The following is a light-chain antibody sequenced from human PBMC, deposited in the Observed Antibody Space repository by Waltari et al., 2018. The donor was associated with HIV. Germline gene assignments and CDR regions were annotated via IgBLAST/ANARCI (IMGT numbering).Light chain of an antibody. J-gene: IGLJ3*02. Sequence: ISCTGTSNNGDDYKYVSWSPGQSITIIYEDSHRPSGVSNRFSGSKSGNTASLTISGLQPEDEADYFCASYISSSSPEFGGGTKVTVL. CDR1: SNNGDDYKY. CDR3: ASYISSSSPE. V-gene: IGLV2-14*01. CDR2: EDS.